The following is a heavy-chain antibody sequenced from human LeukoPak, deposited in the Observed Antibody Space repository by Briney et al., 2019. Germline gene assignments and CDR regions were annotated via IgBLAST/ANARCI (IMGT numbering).Heavy chain of an antibody. CDR1: GGSFSGYY. V-gene: IGHV4-34*01. D-gene: IGHD3-16*02. Sequence: SSETLSLTCAVYGGSFSGYYWRWIRQSPGKGLEWIGEINDSGSTNYDPSLKSRVTISVDTSKNQISLKLTSVTAADTAVYYCARDGYDYVWGSYRSGAFDIWGQGTMVTVSS. J-gene: IGHJ3*02. CDR2: INDSGST. CDR3: ARDGYDYVWGSYRSGAFDI.